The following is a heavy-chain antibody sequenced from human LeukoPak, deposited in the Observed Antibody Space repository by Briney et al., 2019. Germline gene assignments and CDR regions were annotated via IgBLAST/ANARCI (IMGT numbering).Heavy chain of an antibody. J-gene: IGHJ6*04. CDR1: GFTFSSDS. CDR2: ISSSSSTI. V-gene: IGHV3-48*04. D-gene: IGHD3-10*02. Sequence: GGSLRLSCAASGFTFSSDSMNWVRQAPGKGLEWVSYISSSSSTIYYADSVKGRFTISRDNAKNSLYLQMNSLRAEDTAVYYCAELGITMIGGVWGKGTTVTISS. CDR3: AELGITMIGGV.